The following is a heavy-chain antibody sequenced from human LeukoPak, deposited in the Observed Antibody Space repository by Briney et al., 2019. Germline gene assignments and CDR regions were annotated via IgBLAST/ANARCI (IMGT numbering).Heavy chain of an antibody. V-gene: IGHV3-7*01. D-gene: IGHD5-12*01. Sequence: GGSLRLSCAASGFTFSNAWMSWVRQAPGKGLEWVANIKQDGSEKYYVDSVKGRFTISRDNAKNSLYLQMNSLRAEDTAVYYCARTGYSGYEPDAFDIWGQGTMVTVSS. J-gene: IGHJ3*02. CDR1: GFTFSNAW. CDR2: IKQDGSEK. CDR3: ARTGYSGYEPDAFDI.